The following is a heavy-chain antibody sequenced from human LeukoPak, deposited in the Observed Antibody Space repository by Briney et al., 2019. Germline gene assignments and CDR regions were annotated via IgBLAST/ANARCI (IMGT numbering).Heavy chain of an antibody. D-gene: IGHD3-10*01. CDR1: GFTFSVYV. Sequence: GGSLRLSCAASGFTFSVYVMYWVRQAPGKGLEYVSGISSNGGSTYYANSVKGRFTISRDNSKNTLYLQMGSLRAEDMAVYYCTRDPDVVRGIITSLRGMDVWGQGTTVTVSS. J-gene: IGHJ6*02. V-gene: IGHV3-64*01. CDR3: TRDPDVVRGIITSLRGMDV. CDR2: ISSNGGST.